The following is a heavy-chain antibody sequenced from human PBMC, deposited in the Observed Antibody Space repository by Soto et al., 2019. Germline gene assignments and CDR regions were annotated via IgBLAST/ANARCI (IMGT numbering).Heavy chain of an antibody. CDR2: ISGSGGST. V-gene: IGHV3-23*01. Sequence: EVQLLESGGGLVQPGGSLRLSCAASGFTFSSYAMSWVRQAPGKGLEWVSGISGSGGSTYYADSVKGRFTISRDNSKNTQYLQMNSLRAEDTAVYYCAKDARAVTTAGGAFDIWGQGTMVTVSS. J-gene: IGHJ3*02. CDR1: GFTFSSYA. D-gene: IGHD4-17*01. CDR3: AKDARAVTTAGGAFDI.